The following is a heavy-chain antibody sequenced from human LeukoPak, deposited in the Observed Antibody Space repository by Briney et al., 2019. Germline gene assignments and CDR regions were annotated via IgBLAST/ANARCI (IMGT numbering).Heavy chain of an antibody. Sequence: GGSLRLSCATSGFTFSSYDMHWVRQAPGKGLEWVAFGRYDGSDKNYVDSMKGRFTISRDNAKNSLYLQMNSLRAEDTAVYYCARDAAYGYDRFDYWGQGTQVTVSS. CDR3: ARDAAYGYDRFDY. CDR2: GRYDGSDK. J-gene: IGHJ4*02. D-gene: IGHD5-18*01. V-gene: IGHV3-30*02. CDR1: GFTFSSYD.